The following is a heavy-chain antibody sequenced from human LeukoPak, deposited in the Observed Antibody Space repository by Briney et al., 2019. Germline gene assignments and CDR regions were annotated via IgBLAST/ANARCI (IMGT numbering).Heavy chain of an antibody. D-gene: IGHD5-18*01. CDR3: GKTTVGYSSGQKPAWPVDY. CDR2: ICGRGCSP. CDR1: GFTFGSHA. V-gene: IGHV3-23*01. J-gene: IGHJ4*02. Sequence: GGSLRLSCEASGFTFGSHAMYWLRQAPGKGLEWVAGICGRGCSPHYADSVKGRFTISRDNSRNTVYLQINSLRADDTAVYYCGKTTVGYSSGQKPAWPVDYWGQGTLVTVSS.